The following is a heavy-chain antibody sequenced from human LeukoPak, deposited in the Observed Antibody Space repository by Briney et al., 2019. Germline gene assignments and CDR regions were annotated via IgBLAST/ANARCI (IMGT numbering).Heavy chain of an antibody. CDR3: ARDFVGFDFFDY. D-gene: IGHD3/OR15-3a*01. V-gene: IGHV3-66*01. CDR2: IYSGGST. J-gene: IGHJ4*02. Sequence: GGSLRLSCAASGFTVSSNYMSWVRRAPGKGLEWVSVIYSGGSTYYADSVKGRFTISRDNSKNTLWLQMNSLRAEDTAVYYCARDFVGFDFFDYWGQGTLVTVSS. CDR1: GFTVSSNY.